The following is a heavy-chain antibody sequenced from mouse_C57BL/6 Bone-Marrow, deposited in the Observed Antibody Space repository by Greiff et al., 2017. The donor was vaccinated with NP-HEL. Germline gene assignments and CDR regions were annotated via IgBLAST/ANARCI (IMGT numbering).Heavy chain of an antibody. V-gene: IGHV1-50*01. D-gene: IGHD1-1*01. CDR3: AAITTVPAFDV. CDR1: GYTFTSYW. CDR2: IDPSDSYT. Sequence: VQLQQSGAELVKPGASVKLSCKASGYTFTSYWMQWVKQRPGQGLEWIGEIDPSDSYTNYNQKFKGKATLTVDTSSSTAYMQLSSLTSEDSAVYYGAAITTVPAFDVWGTGTTVTVSS. J-gene: IGHJ1*03.